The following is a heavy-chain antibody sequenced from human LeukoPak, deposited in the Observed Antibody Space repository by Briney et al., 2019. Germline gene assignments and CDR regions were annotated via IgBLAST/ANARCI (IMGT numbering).Heavy chain of an antibody. V-gene: IGHV3-48*01. CDR3: ARVRCTNGVCYYYMDV. D-gene: IGHD2-8*01. Sequence: PGGSLRLSCAASGFTFSSYNMNWVRQAPGKGLEWVSYISSSGSTIYYADSVKGRFTISRDNAKNSLYLQLNSLRAEDTAVYYCARVRCTNGVCYYYMDVWGKGTTVTVSS. J-gene: IGHJ6*03. CDR1: GFTFSSYN. CDR2: ISSSGSTI.